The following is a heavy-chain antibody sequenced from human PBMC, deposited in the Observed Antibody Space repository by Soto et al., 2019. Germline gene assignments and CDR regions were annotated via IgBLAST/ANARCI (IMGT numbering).Heavy chain of an antibody. CDR1: GGTFSSYA. CDR3: ARDRRTHSSGYYPDAFDI. CDR2: IIPIFGTA. V-gene: IGHV1-69*06. Sequence: SVKVSCKASGGTFSSYAISWVRQAPGQGLEWMGGIIPIFGTANYAQKFQGRVTITADKSTSTAYMELSSLRSEDTAVYYCARDRRTHSSGYYPDAFDIWGQGTMVTVSS. J-gene: IGHJ3*02. D-gene: IGHD3-22*01.